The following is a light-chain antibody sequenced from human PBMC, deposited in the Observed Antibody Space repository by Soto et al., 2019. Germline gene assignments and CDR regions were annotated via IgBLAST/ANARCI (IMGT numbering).Light chain of an antibody. CDR3: QQYGGSST. CDR1: QSVSSN. CDR2: GAS. J-gene: IGKJ4*02. V-gene: IGKV3-15*01. Sequence: EIVMTQSPATLSVSPGERATLSCRASQSVSSNLAWYQQKPGQAPRLLIYGASTRATGIPARFSGSGSGTDFTLTISSLEPEDFAVYYCQQYGGSSTFGRGTKVDIK.